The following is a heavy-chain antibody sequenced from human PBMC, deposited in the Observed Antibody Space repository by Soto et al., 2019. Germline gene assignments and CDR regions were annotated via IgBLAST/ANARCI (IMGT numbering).Heavy chain of an antibody. J-gene: IGHJ5*02. CDR2: VVPLFGAP. V-gene: IGHV1-69*01. CDR3: AREQHDPYDASGYYFNWFDP. D-gene: IGHD3-22*01. CDR1: GGTFNNYG. Sequence: QVQLVQSGAEVKKPGSSVRVSCKASGGTFNNYGVNWVRQAPGQGLEWMGGVVPLFGAPNYAQKFQGRVTITADASTSVVYMQRSSLRSEDTAVYYCAREQHDPYDASGYYFNWFDPWGQGTLVTVSS.